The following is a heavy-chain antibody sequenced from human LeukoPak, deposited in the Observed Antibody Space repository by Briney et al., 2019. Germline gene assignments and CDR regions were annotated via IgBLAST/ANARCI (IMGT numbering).Heavy chain of an antibody. V-gene: IGHV4-34*01. CDR1: GGSFSGYY. J-gene: IGHJ5*02. Sequence: SETLSLTCAVYGGSFSGYYWSWIRQPPGKGLEWIGEINHSGSTNYNPSLKSRVTISVDTSNNQFSLKLRSVPAADTAVYYCARSKGGRGFDPWGQGNLVTVSS. CDR3: ARSKGGRGFDP. CDR2: INHSGST. D-gene: IGHD3-16*01.